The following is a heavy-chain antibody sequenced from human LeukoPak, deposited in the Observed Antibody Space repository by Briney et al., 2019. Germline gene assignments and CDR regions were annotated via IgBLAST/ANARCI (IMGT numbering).Heavy chain of an antibody. CDR2: IIPIFGTA. D-gene: IGHD1-26*01. Sequence: ASVKVSCKASGYTFTGYYMHWVRQAPGQGLEWMGGIIPIFGTANYAQKFQGRVTITADESTSTAYMELSSLRSEDTAVYYCARDGWELLRFNYRGQGTLVTVSS. CDR1: GYTFTGYY. V-gene: IGHV1-69*13. CDR3: ARDGWELLRFNY. J-gene: IGHJ4*02.